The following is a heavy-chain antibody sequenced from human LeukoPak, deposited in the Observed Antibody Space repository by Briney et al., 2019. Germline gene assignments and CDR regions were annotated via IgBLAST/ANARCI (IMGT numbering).Heavy chain of an antibody. V-gene: IGHV3-21*01. CDR1: GFTFSSYS. D-gene: IGHD6-19*01. J-gene: IGHJ5*02. CDR2: ISSSSSYI. Sequence: GGSLRLSCAASGFTFSSYSMNWVRQAPGKGLEWVSSISSSSSYIYYADSVKGRFTISRDNAKNSLYLQMNSLRAEDTAVYYCARDRGQWLGGDWFDPWGQGTLVTVSS. CDR3: ARDRGQWLGGDWFDP.